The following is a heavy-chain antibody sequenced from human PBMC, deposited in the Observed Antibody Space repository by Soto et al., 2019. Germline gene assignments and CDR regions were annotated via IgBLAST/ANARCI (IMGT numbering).Heavy chain of an antibody. CDR3: ARDRRDSVADRRSFDV. J-gene: IGHJ3*01. Sequence: QVQLVQSAAEVMKPGASVRVSCKASGYSFTTYGISWVRQAPGQGLEYMGWISVYNGDTNYAQKIQGRVTMTTDTSTSTAYMELRSLRSDDTATYYCARDRRDSVADRRSFDVWGQGTMVTVSS. CDR1: GYSFTTYG. V-gene: IGHV1-18*01. D-gene: IGHD1-26*01. CDR2: ISVYNGDT.